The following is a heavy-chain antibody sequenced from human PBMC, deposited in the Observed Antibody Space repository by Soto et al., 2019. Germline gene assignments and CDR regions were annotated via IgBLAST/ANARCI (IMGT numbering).Heavy chain of an antibody. CDR2: ISYDGSNK. V-gene: IGHV3-30*14. CDR1: GFTFSSYA. D-gene: IGHD3-10*01. CDR3: TRGPYGTGGDYYYGMDV. J-gene: IGHJ6*02. Sequence: GGSLRLSCAASGFTFSSYAMHWVRQAPGKGLEWVAVISYDGSNKYYAVSVKGRFTISRGSSKSSLYLQMNSLRAEDTAVYYCTRGPYGTGGDYYYGMDVWGQGTTVTVSS.